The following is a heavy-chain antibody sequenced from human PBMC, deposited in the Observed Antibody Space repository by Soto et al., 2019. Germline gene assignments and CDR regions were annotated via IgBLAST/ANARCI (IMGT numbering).Heavy chain of an antibody. CDR3: ARDFVVVLAATRGDYFDC. V-gene: IGHV3-7*01. CDR1: GFTLSNYW. Sequence: GGSLRLSCAASGFTLSNYWMSWVRQAPGKGLEWVASIKQDGSEKYYVDSVKGRFTVSRDNAKNSMYLQMNSLRAEDTAVYYCARDFVVVLAATRGDYFDCWGQGTLVTVSS. CDR2: IKQDGSEK. D-gene: IGHD2-15*01. J-gene: IGHJ4*02.